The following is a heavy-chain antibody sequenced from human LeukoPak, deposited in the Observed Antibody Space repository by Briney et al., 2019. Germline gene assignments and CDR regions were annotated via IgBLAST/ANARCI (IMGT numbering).Heavy chain of an antibody. CDR3: ARVPGAVVTAILDTSRGY. CDR2: IYHSGST. V-gene: IGHV4-38-2*02. CDR1: GYSISSGYY. D-gene: IGHD2-21*02. Sequence: SETLSLTCTVSGYSISSGYYWGWIRQPPGKGLEWIGSIYHSGSTYYNPSLKSRVTISVDTSKNQFSLKLSSVTAADTAVYYCARVPGAVVTAILDTSRGYWGQGTLVTVSS. J-gene: IGHJ4*02.